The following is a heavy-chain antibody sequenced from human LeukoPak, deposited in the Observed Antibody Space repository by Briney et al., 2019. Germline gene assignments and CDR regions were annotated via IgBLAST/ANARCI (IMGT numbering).Heavy chain of an antibody. V-gene: IGHV1-69*05. D-gene: IGHD2-2*01. CDR3: ARGSSAPWWFDP. Sequence: VASVKVSCKASGGTFSSYAIRWGRQAPGEGGEWMGGIITIFGKANYAQKLQGRVTITTDESTSTAYMELSSLRSEDTAVYYCARGSSAPWWFDPWGQGTLVTVSS. CDR1: GGTFSSYA. CDR2: IITIFGKA. J-gene: IGHJ5*02.